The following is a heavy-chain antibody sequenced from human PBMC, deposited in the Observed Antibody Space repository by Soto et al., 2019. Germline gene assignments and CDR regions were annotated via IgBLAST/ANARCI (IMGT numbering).Heavy chain of an antibody. V-gene: IGHV1-3*01. Sequence: ASVKVSCKASGYTFTSYAIHWVRQAPGQRLEWMGWINAGNGNTKYSQKFQGRVTITRDTSASTAYMELSSLRSEDTAVYYCARGEDSSSSRYYYGMDVWGQGTTVTVSS. CDR2: INAGNGNT. J-gene: IGHJ6*02. D-gene: IGHD6-6*01. CDR3: ARGEDSSSSRYYYGMDV. CDR1: GYTFTSYA.